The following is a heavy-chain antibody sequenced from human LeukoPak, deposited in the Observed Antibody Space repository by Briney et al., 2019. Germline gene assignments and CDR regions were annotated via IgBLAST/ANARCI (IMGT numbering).Heavy chain of an antibody. D-gene: IGHD2-2*01. CDR1: GFTVSSNY. V-gene: IGHV3-53*01. CDR2: IYSGGST. J-gene: IGHJ6*02. Sequence: GGSLRLSCAAAGFTVSSNYMSWVRQAPGKGLEWVSVIYSGGSTYFADSVKGRFTISRDHSKNTLHLQMDSLRAEDTAMYYCAGDTLRVPAAKVDRYYYFYALDVWGQGTTVTVSS. CDR3: AGDTLRVPAAKVDRYYYFYALDV.